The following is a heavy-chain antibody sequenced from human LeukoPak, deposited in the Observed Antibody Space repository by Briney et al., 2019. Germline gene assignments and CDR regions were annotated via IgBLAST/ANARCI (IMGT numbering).Heavy chain of an antibody. D-gene: IGHD1-26*01. CDR2: INSDGSSI. V-gene: IGHV3-74*01. J-gene: IGHJ4*02. Sequence: GGSLRLSCAASGFTLRSYWMHWVRQAPGTGLVWVSRINSDGSSINYADYVKGRFTISRDNAKNTLYLHMNSLRAEDSAVYFCASSASLGTLTFAYWGQGTLVTVSS. CDR3: ASSASLGTLTFAY. CDR1: GFTLRSYW.